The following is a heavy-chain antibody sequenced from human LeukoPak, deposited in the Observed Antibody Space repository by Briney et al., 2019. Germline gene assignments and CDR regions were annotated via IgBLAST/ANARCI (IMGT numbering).Heavy chain of an antibody. CDR2: INGDVTYA. Sequence: GGSLRLSCAASGFAFNSYWMHWVRQVPGKGLVWVSRINGDVTYANYADSVKGRFTISRDNAKNTLYLQMNSLRVEDTAVYYCARDNDFWSLVYWGQGALVTVSS. CDR3: ARDNDFWSLVY. V-gene: IGHV3-74*01. J-gene: IGHJ4*02. D-gene: IGHD3-3*01. CDR1: GFAFNSYW.